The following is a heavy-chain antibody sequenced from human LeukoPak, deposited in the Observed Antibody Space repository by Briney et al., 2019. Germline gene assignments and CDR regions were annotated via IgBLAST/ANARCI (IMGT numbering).Heavy chain of an antibody. D-gene: IGHD6-13*01. V-gene: IGHV1-18*01. CDR2: ISAYNGNT. CDR1: GYTFTSYG. CDR3: ARTFLGSSSPKDETYYFDY. J-gene: IGHJ4*02. Sequence: VSVKVSCKASGYTFTSYGISWVRQAPGQGLEWMGWISAYNGNTNYAQKLQGRVTMTTDTSTSTAYMELRSLRSDDTAVYYCARTFLGSSSPKDETYYFDYWGQGTLVTVSS.